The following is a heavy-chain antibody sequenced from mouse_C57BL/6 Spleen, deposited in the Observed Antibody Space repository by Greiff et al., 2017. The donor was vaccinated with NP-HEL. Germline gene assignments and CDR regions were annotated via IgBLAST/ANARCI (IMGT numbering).Heavy chain of an antibody. CDR2: IYPGSGST. CDR3: AREITTVEGFDY. J-gene: IGHJ2*01. CDR1: GYTFTSYW. D-gene: IGHD1-1*01. V-gene: IGHV1-55*01. Sequence: QVQLQQPGAELVKPGASVKMSCKASGYTFTSYWITWVKQRPGQGLEWIGDIYPGSGSTNYNEKFKSKATLTVDTSSSTAYMQLSSLTSEDSAVYYCAREITTVEGFDYWGQGTTLTVSS.